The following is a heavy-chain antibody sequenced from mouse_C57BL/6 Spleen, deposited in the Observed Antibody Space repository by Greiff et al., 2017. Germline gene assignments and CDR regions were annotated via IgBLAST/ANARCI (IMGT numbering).Heavy chain of an antibody. V-gene: IGHV1-64*01. CDR1: GYTFTSYW. CDR2: IHPNSGST. Sequence: VQLQQPGAELVKPGASVKLSCKASGYTFTSYWMPWVQQRPGQGREWIGMIHPNSGSTNYNEKFKSKATLTVDKSSSTAYMQLSSLTSGDSAVYYCARGETFDYWGQGTTLTVSS. CDR3: ARGETFDY. J-gene: IGHJ2*01.